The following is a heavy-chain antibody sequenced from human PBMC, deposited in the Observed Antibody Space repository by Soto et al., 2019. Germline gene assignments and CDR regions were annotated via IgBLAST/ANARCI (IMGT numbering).Heavy chain of an antibody. CDR2: IYHSGST. Sequence: QLQLQEYGSGLVKPSQNLSLTCAVSGGSISSGGYSWSWIRQPPGKGLEWIGYIYHSGSTYYNPSLLSHVTISVDRSKNQFSMKLSSVTAADTAGDYCASGMTTVTPLAYWGQGTLVTVSS. V-gene: IGHV4-30-2*01. J-gene: IGHJ4*02. D-gene: IGHD4-4*01. CDR1: GGSISSGGYS. CDR3: ASGMTTVTPLAY.